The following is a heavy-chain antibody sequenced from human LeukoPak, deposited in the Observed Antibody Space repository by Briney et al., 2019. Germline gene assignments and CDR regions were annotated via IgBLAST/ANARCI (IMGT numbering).Heavy chain of an antibody. CDR1: GFTFSSYS. Sequence: GGSLRLFCAASGFTFSSYSMNWVRQAPGKGLEWVSSISRSSSTIYYADSVKGRFTISRDNAKNSLYLQMNSLRAEDTAVYYCARDRERWSHTAIPRFDYWGQGTLVTVSS. J-gene: IGHJ4*02. V-gene: IGHV3-48*04. CDR3: ARDRERWSHTAIPRFDY. CDR2: ISRSSSTI. D-gene: IGHD5-18*01.